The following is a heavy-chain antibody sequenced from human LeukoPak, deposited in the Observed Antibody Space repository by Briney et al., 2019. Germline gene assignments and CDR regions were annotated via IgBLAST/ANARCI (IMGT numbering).Heavy chain of an antibody. CDR3: ARGVSGYYYKGFDY. CDR1: GGSISNYY. D-gene: IGHD3-22*01. V-gene: IGHV4-59*01. Sequence: PSETLSLTCTVSGGSISNYYWSWIRQPPGKGLEWIAYINYSGSTNYNPSLKSRVTISVDTSKNQFSLKLSSVTAADTAVYYCARGVSGYYYKGFDYWGQGTLVTVSS. J-gene: IGHJ4*02. CDR2: INYSGST.